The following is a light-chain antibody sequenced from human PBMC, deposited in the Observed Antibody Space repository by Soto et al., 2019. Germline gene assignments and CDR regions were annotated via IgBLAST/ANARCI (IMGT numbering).Light chain of an antibody. CDR3: QQYNNWPPLT. CDR2: GAS. J-gene: IGKJ4*01. V-gene: IGKV3-15*01. Sequence: ETVMTQSPATLSVSPGERATLSCRASQSVSSSLAWYQQKPGQAPRLLIYGASTRATGIPARSSGSGSGTEFTLTISSLQSEDFAVYYCQQYNNWPPLTFGGGTKVEIK. CDR1: QSVSSS.